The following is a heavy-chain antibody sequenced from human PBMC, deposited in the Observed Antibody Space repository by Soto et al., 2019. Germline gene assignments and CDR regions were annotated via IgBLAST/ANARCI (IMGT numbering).Heavy chain of an antibody. CDR3: AKVGPYYDFWSGYYHDAFDI. J-gene: IGHJ3*02. CDR2: ISYDGSNK. V-gene: IGHV3-30*18. D-gene: IGHD3-3*01. Sequence: GSLRLSCAASGFTFSSYGMHWVRQAPGKGLEWVAVISYDGSNKYYADSVKGRFTISRDNSKNTLYLQMNSLRAEDTAVYYCAKVGPYYDFWSGYYHDAFDIWGQGTMVTVSS. CDR1: GFTFSSYG.